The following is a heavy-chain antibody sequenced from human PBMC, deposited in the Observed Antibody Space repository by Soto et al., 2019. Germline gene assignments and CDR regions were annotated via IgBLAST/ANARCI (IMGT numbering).Heavy chain of an antibody. CDR3: ATSPRSYYPPNWFDP. Sequence: QVQLVQSGAEVKKPGSSVKVSCKASGGTFSSYAISWVRQAPGQGLEWMGGIIPIFGTTNYAQKFQGRVTITADESTSTAYMELSSLRSEDTAVYYCATSPRSYYPPNWFDPWGQGTLVTVSS. D-gene: IGHD1-26*01. CDR2: IIPIFGTT. V-gene: IGHV1-69*01. CDR1: GGTFSSYA. J-gene: IGHJ5*02.